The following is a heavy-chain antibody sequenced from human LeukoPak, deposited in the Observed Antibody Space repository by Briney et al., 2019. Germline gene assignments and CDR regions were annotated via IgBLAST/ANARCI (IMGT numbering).Heavy chain of an antibody. CDR2: INWNCGST. CDR3: ARRVQVVPAATPVYYMDV. V-gene: IGHV3-20*01. Sequence: GGSLRLSCAASGFTFDDYGMSWVRQAPGKGLEWVSGINWNCGSTGYADSVKGRFTTSRDNAKNSLYLQMNSLRAEDTALYHCARRVQVVPAATPVYYMDVWGKGTTVTVSS. CDR1: GFTFDDYG. D-gene: IGHD2-2*01. J-gene: IGHJ6*03.